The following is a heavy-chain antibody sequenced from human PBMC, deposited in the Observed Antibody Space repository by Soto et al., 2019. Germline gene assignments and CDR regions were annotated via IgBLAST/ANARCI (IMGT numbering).Heavy chain of an antibody. CDR3: ARDTSGWSLNGLDV. J-gene: IGHJ6*02. CDR2: INPGGGSA. Sequence: QVDLVQSGAEVKKPGASVTISCKASGSAITRYYIHWVRQAPGRGLEWMGIINPGGGSASYAQKFQDRDTIDKDTSTGTVYMDLRSLRTEDTAVYYCARDTSGWSLNGLDVWGQGTTVNVSS. D-gene: IGHD6-19*01. V-gene: IGHV1-46*01. CDR1: GSAITRYY.